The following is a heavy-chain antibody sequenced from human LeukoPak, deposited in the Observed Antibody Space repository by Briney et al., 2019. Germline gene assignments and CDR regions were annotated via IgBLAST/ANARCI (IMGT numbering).Heavy chain of an antibody. CDR2: ISSSSSKI. CDR1: GFTFSGFA. Sequence: GGSLRLSCAASGFTFSGFAMDWVRQAPGRGLEWVSYISSSSSKIYYADSVKGRFTISRDNAKNSLYLEMNSLRDEDTAVYFCARDGGVDAHNDYWGQGTLVTVSS. CDR3: ARDGGVDAHNDY. J-gene: IGHJ4*02. V-gene: IGHV3-48*02. D-gene: IGHD3-3*01.